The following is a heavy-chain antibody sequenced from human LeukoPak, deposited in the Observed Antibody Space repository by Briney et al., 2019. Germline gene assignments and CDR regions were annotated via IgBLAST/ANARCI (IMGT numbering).Heavy chain of an antibody. V-gene: IGHV4-61*02. CDR2: IYTSGST. Sequence: SETLSLTCTVSGGSISSGSYYWSWIRQPAGKGLEWIGRIYTSGSTNYNPSLKSRVTISVDTSKNQFSLKLRSVTAADTAVYYCARETSQKGAHYMDVWGKGTTVTISS. CDR3: ARETSQKGAHYMDV. CDR1: GGSISSGSYY. J-gene: IGHJ6*03. D-gene: IGHD3-16*01.